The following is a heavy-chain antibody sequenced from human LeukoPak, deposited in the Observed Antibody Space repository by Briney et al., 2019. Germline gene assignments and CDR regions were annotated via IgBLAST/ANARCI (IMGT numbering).Heavy chain of an antibody. J-gene: IGHJ4*02. V-gene: IGHV3-7*01. Sequence: GGSLRLSCAASGFGFSNFWMSWVRQAPGKGPEWVANIKEDGSLKNYVDSVEGRFTISRDNSKNTLYLQINSLRPEDTAVYYCARDRVIESGSIAYWGQGTLVTVSS. D-gene: IGHD3-10*01. CDR3: ARDRVIESGSIAY. CDR2: IKEDGSLK. CDR1: GFGFSNFW.